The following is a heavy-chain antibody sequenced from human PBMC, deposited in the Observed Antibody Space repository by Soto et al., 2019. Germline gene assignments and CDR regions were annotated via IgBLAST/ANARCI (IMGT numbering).Heavy chain of an antibody. CDR3: ARDATGYSYGHDALDI. Sequence: ASVKVSCKASGYTFTGYYMHWVRQAPGQGLEWMGWINPNSGGTNYAQKFQGRVTMTRDTSISTAYMELSRLRSDDTAVYYCARDATGYSYGHDALDIWGQGTMVTVSS. CDR1: GYTFTGYY. CDR2: INPNSGGT. V-gene: IGHV1-2*02. D-gene: IGHD5-18*01. J-gene: IGHJ3*02.